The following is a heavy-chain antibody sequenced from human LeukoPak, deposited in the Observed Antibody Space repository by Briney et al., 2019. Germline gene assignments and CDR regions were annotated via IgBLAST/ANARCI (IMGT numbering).Heavy chain of an antibody. CDR3: ARESRGYVVPAAVNYFDY. V-gene: IGHV4-4*07. D-gene: IGHD2-2*01. CDR2: IYTSGST. J-gene: IGHJ4*02. Sequence: SETLSLTCTVSGGSISSYYWSWIRQPAGKGLEWIGRIYTSGSTNYNPSLKSRVTMSVDTSKNQFSLKLSSVTAADTAVYYCARESRGYVVPAAVNYFDYWGQGTLVTVSS. CDR1: GGSISSYY.